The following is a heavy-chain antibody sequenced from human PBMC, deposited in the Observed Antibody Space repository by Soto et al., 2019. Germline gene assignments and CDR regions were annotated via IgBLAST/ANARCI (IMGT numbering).Heavy chain of an antibody. J-gene: IGHJ4*02. D-gene: IGHD6-6*01. CDR2: ISAHNGNT. CDR3: ARGRDGDY. CDR1: GYGFTTYG. V-gene: IGHV1-18*01. Sequence: QVHLVQSGAEVKKPGASVKVSCKGSGYGFTTYGITWVRQAPGQGLEWMAWISAHNGNTNYAQKLQGRVTVTRDTSTSTAYMELRSLRFDDTAVYYCARGRDGDYWGQGALVTVSS.